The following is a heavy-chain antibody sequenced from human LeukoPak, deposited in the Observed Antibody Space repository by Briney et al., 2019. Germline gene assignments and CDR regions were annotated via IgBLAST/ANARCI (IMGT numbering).Heavy chain of an antibody. Sequence: SETLSLTCTVSGCSISSSSYYWSCIRQPAGKGLEWIGRIYTSGSTNYNPSLNSRVTISVDTSKNQFSLKLSSVTAADTAVYYCARAPSITRYYYLDYWGQGTLVTVSS. CDR2: IYTSGST. V-gene: IGHV4-61*02. CDR1: GCSISSSSYY. J-gene: IGHJ4*02. D-gene: IGHD1-26*01. CDR3: ARAPSITRYYYLDY.